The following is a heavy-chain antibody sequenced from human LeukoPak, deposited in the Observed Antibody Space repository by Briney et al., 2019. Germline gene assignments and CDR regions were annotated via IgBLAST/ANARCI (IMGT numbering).Heavy chain of an antibody. Sequence: ASVKVSCKASGYTFTSYDINWVRQATGQGLEWMGWINPNSGGTNYAQKFQGRVTMTRDTSISTAYMGLSRLRSDDTAVYYCARGRAAAGYYYYYYMDVWGKGTTVTVSS. V-gene: IGHV1-2*02. CDR3: ARGRAAAGYYYYYYMDV. CDR1: GYTFTSYD. D-gene: IGHD6-13*01. J-gene: IGHJ6*03. CDR2: INPNSGGT.